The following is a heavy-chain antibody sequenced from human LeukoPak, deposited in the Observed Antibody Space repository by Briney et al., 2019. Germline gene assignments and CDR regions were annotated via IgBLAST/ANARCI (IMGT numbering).Heavy chain of an antibody. D-gene: IGHD1-26*01. CDR2: ISSSSSYI. CDR1: GFTFSSYA. V-gene: IGHV3-21*01. Sequence: GGSLRLSCAASGFTFSSYAMSWVRQAPGKGLEWVSSISSSSSYIYYADSVKGRFTISRDNAKNSLYLQMNSLRAEDTAVYYCARISGSYYYFDYWGQGTLVTVSS. CDR3: ARISGSYYYFDY. J-gene: IGHJ4*02.